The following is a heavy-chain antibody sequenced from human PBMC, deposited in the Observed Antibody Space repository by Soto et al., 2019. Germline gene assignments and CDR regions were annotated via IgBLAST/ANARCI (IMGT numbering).Heavy chain of an antibody. CDR3: ARSPTYYDILTGYFDY. CDR1: GFTFSSYA. J-gene: IGHJ4*02. V-gene: IGHV3-30-3*01. CDR2: ISYDGSNK. Sequence: QVQLVESVGGVVQPGRSLRLSCAASGFTFSSYAMHWVRQAPGKGLEWVAVISYDGSNKYYADSVKGRFTISRDNSKNTLYLQMNSLRAEDTAVYYCARSPTYYDILTGYFDYWGQGTLVTVSS. D-gene: IGHD3-9*01.